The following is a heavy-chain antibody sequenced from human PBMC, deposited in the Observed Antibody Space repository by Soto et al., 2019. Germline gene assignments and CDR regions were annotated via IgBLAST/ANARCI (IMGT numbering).Heavy chain of an antibody. V-gene: IGHV3-53*01. J-gene: IGHJ6*02. CDR2: IYSGGST. CDR1: GFTVSSNY. D-gene: IGHD3-10*01. CDR3: ARVPTYYYGSGSQPDYYYYGMDV. Sequence: GGSLRLSCAASGFTVSSNYMSWVRQAPGKGLEWVSVIYSGGSTYYADSVKGRFTISRDNSKNTLYLQMNSLRAEDTAVYYCARVPTYYYGSGSQPDYYYYGMDVWGQGTTVTVSS.